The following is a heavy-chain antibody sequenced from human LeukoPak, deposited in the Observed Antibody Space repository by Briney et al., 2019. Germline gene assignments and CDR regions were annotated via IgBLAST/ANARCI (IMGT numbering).Heavy chain of an antibody. CDR1: GFILSDYA. V-gene: IGHV3-23*01. CDR2: ISGTGGNT. CDR3: ARTGVGSGSHSFGY. D-gene: IGHD3-10*01. J-gene: IGHJ4*02. Sequence: GGSLRLSCAASGFILSDYAMFWVHQAPGKGLEWVSGISGTGGNTFYADSVKGRVTISRDSSRNTLSLQVNSLRDEDTAVYYCARTGVGSGSHSFGYWGQGTLVTVSS.